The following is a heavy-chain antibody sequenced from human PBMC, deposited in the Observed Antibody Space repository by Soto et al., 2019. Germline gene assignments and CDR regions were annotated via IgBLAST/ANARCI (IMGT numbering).Heavy chain of an antibody. D-gene: IGHD4-17*01. Sequence: SETLSLTCLVSGFSISSPYSWGWIRQPPGKGLEWIGSISHTGTTSYSPSLTSRVSISVDTSKNQVSLKLTSVPAADTAVYFCARVTMVIRDSDHFGVDVWGHGTTVTVSS. CDR1: GFSISSPYS. J-gene: IGHJ6*02. V-gene: IGHV4-38-2*02. CDR3: ARVTMVIRDSDHFGVDV. CDR2: ISHTGTT.